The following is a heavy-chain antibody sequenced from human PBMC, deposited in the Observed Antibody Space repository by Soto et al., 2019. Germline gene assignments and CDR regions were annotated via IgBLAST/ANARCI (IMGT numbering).Heavy chain of an antibody. CDR2: INAGNGNT. V-gene: IGHV1-3*05. D-gene: IGHD2-2*01. Sequence: VQLVQSGAEEKKPGASVKVSCKASGYTFTDYAIQWMRQARGQGLEWMGWINAGNGNTKFSQTFQDRLTISWDTSTSTGYMELTSLRSEDTAVYYCARGNIVLVPAAVDQYYYFGMEVWGQGTTVSVSS. CDR1: GYTFTDYA. J-gene: IGHJ6*02. CDR3: ARGNIVLVPAAVDQYYYFGMEV.